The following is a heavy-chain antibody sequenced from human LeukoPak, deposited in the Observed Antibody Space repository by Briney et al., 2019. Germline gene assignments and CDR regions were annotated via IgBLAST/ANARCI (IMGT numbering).Heavy chain of an antibody. D-gene: IGHD4-11*01. J-gene: IGHJ6*03. CDR2: ISTNSGNT. V-gene: IGHV1-8*02. Sequence: ASVKVSCKASGYTFTSYGINWVRQAPGKGLEGMGWISTNSGNTGYAQKFQGRVTMTRNTSISTAYMELSSLRSEDTAVYYCARGIMTTAQYYYYYMDVWGKGTTVTVSS. CDR3: ARGIMTTAQYYYYYMDV. CDR1: GYTFTSYG.